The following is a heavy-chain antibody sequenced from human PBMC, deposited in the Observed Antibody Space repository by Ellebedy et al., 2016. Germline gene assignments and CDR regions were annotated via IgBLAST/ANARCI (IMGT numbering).Heavy chain of an antibody. D-gene: IGHD3-9*01. CDR3: AREYYDILTGYYTFSGGMDV. Sequence: GESLKISXAASGFTFSDYYMSWIRQAPGKGLEWVSYISSSSSYTNYADSVKGRFTISRDNAKNSLYLQMDSLRAEDTAVYYCAREYYDILTGYYTFSGGMDVWGQGTTVTVSS. CDR2: ISSSSSYT. V-gene: IGHV3-11*06. CDR1: GFTFSDYY. J-gene: IGHJ6*02.